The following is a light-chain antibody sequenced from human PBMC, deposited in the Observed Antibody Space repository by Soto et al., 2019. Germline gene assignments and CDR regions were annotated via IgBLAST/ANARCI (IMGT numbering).Light chain of an antibody. CDR1: SSDVGGYNY. Sequence: QSVLTQPRSVSGSPGQSVTISCTGTSSDVGGYNYVSWYQQHPGKAPKLMIYDVSKRPSGVPDRFSGSKSGNTASLTISGPQAEDEADYYCCSYAGSYTSLYVFGTGTKAT. CDR3: CSYAGSYTSLYV. J-gene: IGLJ1*01. V-gene: IGLV2-11*01. CDR2: DVS.